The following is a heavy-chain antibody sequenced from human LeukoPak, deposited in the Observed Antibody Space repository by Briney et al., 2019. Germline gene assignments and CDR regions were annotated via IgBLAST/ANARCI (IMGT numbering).Heavy chain of an antibody. J-gene: IGHJ4*02. CDR3: ARDISAAGTRYFDY. Sequence: GGSLRLSCAASGFGVSNNYMIWVRQAPGKGLEWVSLLYTGGETNYADSVKGRFTISRDNSKNTVSLQMNSLRAEDTAVYYCARDISAAGTRYFDYWGQGTLVTVSS. CDR2: LYTGGET. V-gene: IGHV3-53*01. D-gene: IGHD6-13*01. CDR1: GFGVSNNY.